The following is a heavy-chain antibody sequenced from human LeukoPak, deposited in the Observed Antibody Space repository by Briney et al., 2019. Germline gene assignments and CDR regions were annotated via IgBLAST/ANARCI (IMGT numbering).Heavy chain of an antibody. CDR3: ARAPEDFWSGYSLPYYYYYGMDV. CDR2: MNPNSGNT. CDR1: GYTFTSYD. D-gene: IGHD3-3*01. J-gene: IGHJ6*02. Sequence: ASVKVSCKASGYTFTSYDINWVRQATGQGLEWMGWMNPNSGNTGYAQKFQGRVTMTRDTSTSTVYMELSSLRSEDTAVYYCARAPEDFWSGYSLPYYYYYGMDVWGQGTTVTVSS. V-gene: IGHV1-8*01.